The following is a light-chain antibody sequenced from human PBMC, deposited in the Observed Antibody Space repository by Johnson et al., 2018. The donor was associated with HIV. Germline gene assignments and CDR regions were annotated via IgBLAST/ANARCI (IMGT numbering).Light chain of an antibody. J-gene: IGLJ1*01. CDR3: GPWVSSLTAV. Sequence: QSVLTQPPSVSAAPGQKVAISCFGSDSNIGNNYVSWYQQLPGTAPKLLIYDNNKRPSGIPDRFSGSKSGTSATLGITGLQTGDEADYYCGPWVSSLTAVFGPGTKVTVL. CDR1: DSNIGNNY. V-gene: IGLV1-51*01. CDR2: DNN.